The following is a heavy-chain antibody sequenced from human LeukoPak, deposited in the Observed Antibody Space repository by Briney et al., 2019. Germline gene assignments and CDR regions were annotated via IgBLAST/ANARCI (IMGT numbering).Heavy chain of an antibody. CDR2: VGYDGAKK. V-gene: IGHV3-30*02. CDR1: IHLQLLW. Sequence: GGSLRLSCGVWIHLQLLWHALGPPGSSKGLEWVAFVGYDGAKKYYTDSGEGRFTISRDNSRNTLYLQMNSLRTEDTAVYYCAKTNSYDYVDPWGQGTLVTVSS. J-gene: IGHJ5*02. CDR3: AKTNSYDYVDP. D-gene: IGHD3-16*01.